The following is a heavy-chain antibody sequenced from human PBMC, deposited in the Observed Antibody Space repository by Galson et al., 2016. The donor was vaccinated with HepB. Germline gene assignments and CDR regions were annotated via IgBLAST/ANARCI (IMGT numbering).Heavy chain of an antibody. CDR2: IHNSADVT. V-gene: IGHV3-23*05. D-gene: IGHD3/OR15-3a*01. CDR3: AKWSAILWTHYYIDY. CDR1: GFTFGDYY. Sequence: SLRLSCAASGFTFGDYYMSWVRQAPGKGLEWVSIIHNSADVTYYADSVKGRFTISRDNSKNTLYLQMNSLRADDTAVYYCAKWSAILWTHYYIDYWGLGTLVTVSS. J-gene: IGHJ4*02.